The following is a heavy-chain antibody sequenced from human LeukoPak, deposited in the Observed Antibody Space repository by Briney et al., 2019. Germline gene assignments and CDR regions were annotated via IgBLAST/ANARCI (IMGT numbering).Heavy chain of an antibody. Sequence: GRSLRLSCAASGFTFSTYWMHWVRQAPGKGLEWVSAISGSGGSTYYADSVKGRFTISRDNSKNTLYLQMNSLRAEDTAVYYCAKDSIAAADGGSYFDYWGQGTLVTVSS. CDR2: ISGSGGST. V-gene: IGHV3-23*01. CDR1: GFTFSTYW. D-gene: IGHD6-13*01. CDR3: AKDSIAAADGGSYFDY. J-gene: IGHJ4*02.